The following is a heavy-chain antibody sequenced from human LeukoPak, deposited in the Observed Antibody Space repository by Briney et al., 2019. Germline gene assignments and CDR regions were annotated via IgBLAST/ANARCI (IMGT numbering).Heavy chain of an antibody. CDR3: AKDLTGTYAFDF. CDR1: GFTFSDYY. Sequence: GGSLRLSCAASGFTFSDYYMSWFRQAPGKGLEWLSHISGSGRTVHYADSVKGRLTVSRDTAKNSLYLQMNALRAEDTAVYYCAKDLTGTYAFDFWGQGTMVTVSS. V-gene: IGHV3-11*04. J-gene: IGHJ3*01. D-gene: IGHD4-17*01. CDR2: ISGSGRTV.